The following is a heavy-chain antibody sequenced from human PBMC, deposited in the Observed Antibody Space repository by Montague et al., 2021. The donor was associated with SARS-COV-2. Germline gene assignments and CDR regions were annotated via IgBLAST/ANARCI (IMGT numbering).Heavy chain of an antibody. D-gene: IGHD5-24*01. V-gene: IGHV5-51*01. Sequence: QSGAEVKKPGESLKISCKGSGYTFSNHRIDWVRQMPGKGLEWVGGINPSDSYTAYSPSFQGHVTISVDKSISTAYLQWSSLEASDIAIYYCVRIKDNIWGQGTTVTVSS. CDR1: GYTFSNHR. J-gene: IGHJ6*02. CDR3: VRIKDNI. CDR2: INPSDSYT.